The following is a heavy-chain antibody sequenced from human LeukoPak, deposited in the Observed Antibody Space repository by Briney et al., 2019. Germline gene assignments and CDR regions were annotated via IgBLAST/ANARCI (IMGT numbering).Heavy chain of an antibody. D-gene: IGHD6-19*01. CDR2: IYTSGST. V-gene: IGHV4-4*07. CDR1: GGSISSYY. J-gene: IGHJ4*02. Sequence: SETLSLTCTVSGGSISSYYWSWIRQPAGKGLEWIGRIYTSGSTNYNPSLKSRVTMSVDTSKNQFSLKLSSVTAADTAVYYCATETIAVAGTGYFDYWGQGTLVTVSS. CDR3: ATETIAVAGTGYFDY.